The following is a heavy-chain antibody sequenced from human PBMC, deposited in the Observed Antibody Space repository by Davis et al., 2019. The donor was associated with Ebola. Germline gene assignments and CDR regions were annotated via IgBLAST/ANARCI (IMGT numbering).Heavy chain of an antibody. Sequence: GESLKISCAASGFTFSSYWMHWVRQAPGKGLVWVSRIRSDGSSTSYADSVEGRFIISRDNAKNTLFLQMNSLRAEDTAVYYCARDLPGGDWYFDLWGRGTLVTVSS. CDR3: ARDLPGGDWYFDL. J-gene: IGHJ2*01. CDR2: IRSDGSST. CDR1: GFTFSSYW. V-gene: IGHV3-74*01. D-gene: IGHD1-14*01.